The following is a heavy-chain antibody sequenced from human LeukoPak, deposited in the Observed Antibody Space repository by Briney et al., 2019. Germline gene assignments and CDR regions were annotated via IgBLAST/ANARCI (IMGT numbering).Heavy chain of an antibody. V-gene: IGHV3-30-3*01. CDR2: ISHDGYHE. Sequence: GGSLRLSCAASGFAFSQFTVHWVRQAPGKGLEWVAVISHDGYHEYYADSVKGRFTISRDNSKNTLYLQMNSLRAEDTAVYYCAKDLEAARLWFGEYVDYWGQGTLVTVSS. D-gene: IGHD3-10*01. CDR3: AKDLEAARLWFGEYVDY. CDR1: GFAFSQFT. J-gene: IGHJ4*02.